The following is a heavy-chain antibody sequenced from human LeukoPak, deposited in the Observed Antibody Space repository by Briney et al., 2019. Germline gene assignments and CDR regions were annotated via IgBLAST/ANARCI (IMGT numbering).Heavy chain of an antibody. CDR1: GGSFNDHY. J-gene: IGHJ6*03. CDR2: VYHSGST. V-gene: IGHV4-34*01. Sequence: PSETLSLTCAVHGGSFNDHYWSWIRQPPGKGLEWIGEVYHSGSTTYNPSLESRVTISVDTSKNQFSLKLSSVTAADTAVYYCARGTKDLVGITWYYYMDVWGKGTTVTVSS. D-gene: IGHD2-2*01. CDR3: ARGTKDLVGITWYYYMDV.